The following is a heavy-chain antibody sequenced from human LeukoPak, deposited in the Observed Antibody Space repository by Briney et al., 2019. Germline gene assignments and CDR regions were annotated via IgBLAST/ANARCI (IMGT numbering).Heavy chain of an antibody. Sequence: GGSLRLSCAASGFTVSSNYMSWVRQAPGKGLEWVSVIYSGGSTYYADSVKGRFTISRDNSKNTLYLQMNSLRAEDTAVYYCARSGAYYYDSSGYSFDYWGQGTLVTVSS. CDR2: IYSGGST. CDR1: GFTVSSNY. CDR3: ARSGAYYYDSSGYSFDY. D-gene: IGHD3-22*01. V-gene: IGHV3-66*02. J-gene: IGHJ4*02.